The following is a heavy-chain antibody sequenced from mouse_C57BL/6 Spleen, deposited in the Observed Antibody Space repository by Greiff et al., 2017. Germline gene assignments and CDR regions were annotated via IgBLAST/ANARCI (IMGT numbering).Heavy chain of an antibody. CDR3: ARRGTTVVATDFDV. D-gene: IGHD1-1*01. V-gene: IGHV1-81*01. CDR2: IYPRSGNT. CDR1: GYTFTSYG. J-gene: IGHJ1*03. Sequence: VQLQQSGAELARPGASVKLSCKASGYTFTSYGISWVKQRTGQGLEWIGEIYPRSGNTYYKEKFKGKATLTADKSSSTAYMELRSLTSEDSAVYFCARRGTTVVATDFDVWGTGTTVTVSS.